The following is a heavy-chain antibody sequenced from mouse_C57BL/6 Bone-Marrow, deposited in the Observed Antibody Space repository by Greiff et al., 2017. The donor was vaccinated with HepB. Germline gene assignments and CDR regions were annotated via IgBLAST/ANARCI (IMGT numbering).Heavy chain of an antibody. CDR1: GYTFTSYW. D-gene: IGHD3-2*02. Sequence: QVHVKQPGAELVKPGASVKMSCKASGYTFTSYWITWVKQRPGQGLEWIGDIYPGSGSTNYNEKFKSKATLTVDTSSSTAYMQLSSLTSEDSAVYYCARARQLRLLDYWGQGTTLTVSS. V-gene: IGHV1-55*01. CDR3: ARARQLRLLDY. J-gene: IGHJ2*01. CDR2: IYPGSGST.